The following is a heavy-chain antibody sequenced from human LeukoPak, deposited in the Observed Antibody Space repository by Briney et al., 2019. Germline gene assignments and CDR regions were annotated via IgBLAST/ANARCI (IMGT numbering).Heavy chain of an antibody. V-gene: IGHV3-53*01. J-gene: IGHJ4*02. Sequence: PGGSLRLSCAASGFTFSSNYMSWVRRAPGKGLEWVSVIYSGGSTYYSDSVKGRFTISRDNSKNTLYLQMNSLRAEDTAVYYCARAPLGDIDYWGQGTLVTVSS. CDR1: GFTFSSNY. D-gene: IGHD2-21*02. CDR2: IYSGGST. CDR3: ARAPLGDIDY.